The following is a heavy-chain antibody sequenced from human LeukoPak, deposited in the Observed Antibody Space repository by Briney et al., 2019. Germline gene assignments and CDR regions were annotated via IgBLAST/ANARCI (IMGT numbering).Heavy chain of an antibody. CDR1: GGSISSYY. D-gene: IGHD3-22*01. Sequence: SETLSLTCTVSGGSISSYYWSWIRQPPGKGLEWIGYIYYSGSTNYDPSLKSRVTISVDTSKNQFSLKLSSVTAADTAVYYCARDRDYYDSSGYYSAFDIWGQGTMVTVSS. V-gene: IGHV4-59*01. J-gene: IGHJ3*02. CDR3: ARDRDYYDSSGYYSAFDI. CDR2: IYYSGST.